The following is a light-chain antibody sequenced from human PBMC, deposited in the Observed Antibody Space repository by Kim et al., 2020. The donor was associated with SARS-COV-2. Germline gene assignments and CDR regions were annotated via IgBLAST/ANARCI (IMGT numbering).Light chain of an antibody. Sequence: VALGQAVRITFQGDSLRSYYATWSQQKPGQAPILLIYGKNNRPSGIPDRFSGSSSGNTASLTITGTQAGDEADYYCNSRDSNNNVLFGGGTRLTVL. V-gene: IGLV3-19*01. CDR3: NSRDSNNNVL. CDR2: GKN. CDR1: SLRSYY. J-gene: IGLJ2*01.